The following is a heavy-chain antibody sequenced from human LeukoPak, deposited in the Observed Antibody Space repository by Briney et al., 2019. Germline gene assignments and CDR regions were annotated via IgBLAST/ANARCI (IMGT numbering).Heavy chain of an antibody. CDR3: ARVFKDGDAFDI. CDR2: INHSGST. Sequence: SETLSLTCAVYGGSFSGYYWSWIRQPPGKGLEWIGEINHSGSTNYNPSLKSRVTISVDTSKNQFSLKLSSVTAADTAVYYCARVFKDGDAFDIWGQGTMVTVSS. CDR1: GGSFSGYY. V-gene: IGHV4-34*01. J-gene: IGHJ3*02.